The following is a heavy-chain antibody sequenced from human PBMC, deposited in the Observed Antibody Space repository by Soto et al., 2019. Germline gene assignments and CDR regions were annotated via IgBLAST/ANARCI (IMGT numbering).Heavy chain of an antibody. V-gene: IGHV3-23*01. CDR1: GFTFSSYA. D-gene: IGHD2-2*01. CDR3: AKDRGRLVRTSYDY. Sequence: EVQLLESGGGLVQPGGSLRLSCAASGFTFSSYAMSWVRQAPGKGLEWVSAISGSGGSTYYADSVKGRLTISRDNSKNTLYLQMNSLRPEDTAVYYCAKDRGRLVRTSYDYWGQGTLVTVSS. J-gene: IGHJ4*02. CDR2: ISGSGGST.